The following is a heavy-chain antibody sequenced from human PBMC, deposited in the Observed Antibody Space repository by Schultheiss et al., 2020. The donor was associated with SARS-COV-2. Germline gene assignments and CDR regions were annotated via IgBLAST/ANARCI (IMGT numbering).Heavy chain of an antibody. D-gene: IGHD4-11*01. CDR3: ARDQNSNRLYYYYYGMDV. V-gene: IGHV3-13*05. J-gene: IGHJ6*02. CDR1: GFTFSSYD. CDR2: IGTAGDP. Sequence: GESLKISCAASGFTFSSYDMHWVRQATGKGLEWVLAIGTAGDPYYPGSVKGRFTISRDNSKNTLYLQMNSLRAEDTAVYYCARDQNSNRLYYYYYGMDVWGQGTTVTVSS.